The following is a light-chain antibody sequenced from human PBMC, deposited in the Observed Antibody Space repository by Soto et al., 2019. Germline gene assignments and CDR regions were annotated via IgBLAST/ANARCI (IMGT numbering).Light chain of an antibody. J-gene: IGKJ1*01. CDR1: QSVDSSF. Sequence: EIVLTQSPGSLSLSPGERATLSCRASQSVDSSFFAWYQQKPGQAPRLLIYGASNRATGIPDRFSGRGSGTDFTLTITGLAPEDFAVYYCPQYFSSVTFGQGTKVEIK. V-gene: IGKV3-20*01. CDR2: GAS. CDR3: PQYFSSVT.